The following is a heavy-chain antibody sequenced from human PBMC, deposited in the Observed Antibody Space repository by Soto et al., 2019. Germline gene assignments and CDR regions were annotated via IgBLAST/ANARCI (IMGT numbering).Heavy chain of an antibody. J-gene: IGHJ3*02. CDR2: IYYSGST. CDR3: ARGAGRKGGAFDI. CDR1: GGSISSYY. Sequence: SETLSLTCTVSGGSISSYYWSWIRQPPGKGLEWIGYIYYSGSTNYNPSLKSRVTISVDTSKNQFSLKLSSVTAADTAVYYCARGAGRKGGAFDIWGQGTMVTVSS. D-gene: IGHD3-16*01. V-gene: IGHV4-59*01.